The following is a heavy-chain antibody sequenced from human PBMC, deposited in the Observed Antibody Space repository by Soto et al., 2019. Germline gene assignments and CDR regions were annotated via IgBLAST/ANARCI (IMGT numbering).Heavy chain of an antibody. J-gene: IGHJ4*02. D-gene: IGHD6-13*01. V-gene: IGHV1-18*01. Sequence: ASLKVSCNASGYTFTSYGISWVLQAPGQGPEWMGWVSAYNANTIYAQKFQDRVTMTTDTSTSTAHMELRSLRYDDTAIYYCARAPRIDTAAAGIRDFDYWGQGTQVSVSS. CDR1: GYTFTSYG. CDR3: ARAPRIDTAAAGIRDFDY. CDR2: VSAYNANT.